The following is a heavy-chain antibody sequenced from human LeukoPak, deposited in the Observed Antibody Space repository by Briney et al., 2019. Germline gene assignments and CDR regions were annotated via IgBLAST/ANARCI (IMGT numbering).Heavy chain of an antibody. V-gene: IGHV3-7*01. D-gene: IGHD7-27*01. Sequence: GGSLRLTCAASGFTFSSYGMHWVRRAPGKGLEWVANIKQDGSDIYYVDSVKGRFTISRDNAKNSLYLQMNSLRAEDAAVYYCARESNWGGDAFYIWGLGTMVTVSS. CDR2: IKQDGSDI. CDR1: GFTFSSYG. J-gene: IGHJ3*02. CDR3: ARESNWGGDAFYI.